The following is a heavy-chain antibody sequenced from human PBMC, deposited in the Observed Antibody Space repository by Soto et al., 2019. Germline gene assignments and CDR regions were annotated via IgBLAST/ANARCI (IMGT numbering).Heavy chain of an antibody. CDR1: GYTFTSYD. D-gene: IGHD1-26*01. CDR2: MNPNSGNT. Sequence: ASVKVSCKASGYTFTSYDINWVRQATGQGLEWMGWMNPNSGNTGYAQKFQGRVTITADKSTSTAYMELSSLRSEDTAVYYCARGAGATSYYYYGMDVWGQGTTVTVSS. J-gene: IGHJ6*02. CDR3: ARGAGATSYYYYGMDV. V-gene: IGHV1-8*01.